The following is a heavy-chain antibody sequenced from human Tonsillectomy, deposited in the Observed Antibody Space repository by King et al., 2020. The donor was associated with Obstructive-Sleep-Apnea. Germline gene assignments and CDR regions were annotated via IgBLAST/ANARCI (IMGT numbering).Heavy chain of an antibody. V-gene: IGHV3-30*18. J-gene: IGHJ3*02. CDR1: GFTFSSYG. CDR2: ISYYGSNK. Sequence: VQLVESGGGVVQPGRSLRLSCAASGFTFSSYGMHWVRQAPGKGLEGVAVISYYGSNKYFADSVKGRFTIPRDLSKNTLYLQMHSLGTEDTAVYFCAKDAYGSGSYYGLNAFDIWGQGTMVTVSS. CDR3: AKDAYGSGSYYGLNAFDI. D-gene: IGHD3-10*01.